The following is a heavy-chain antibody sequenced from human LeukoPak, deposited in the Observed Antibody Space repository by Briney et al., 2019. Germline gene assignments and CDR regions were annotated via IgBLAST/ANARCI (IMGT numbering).Heavy chain of an antibody. D-gene: IGHD3-16*01. CDR2: IYTSGST. CDR1: GGSISSYY. J-gene: IGHJ5*02. Sequence: SETLSLTCTVSGGSISSYYWSWIRQPAGKGLEWIGRIYTSGSTNYNPSLKSRVTMSVDTSKNQFSLKLSSVTAADTAVYYCARQGRITWGRSFKPRTNWFDPWGQGTLVTVSS. CDR3: ARQGRITWGRSFKPRTNWFDP. V-gene: IGHV4-4*07.